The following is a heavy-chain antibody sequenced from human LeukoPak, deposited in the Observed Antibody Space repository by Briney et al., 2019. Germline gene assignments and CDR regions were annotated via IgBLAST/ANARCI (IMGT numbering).Heavy chain of an antibody. CDR3: ARGFDFWGAFDI. Sequence: SETLSLTCTVSGGSISSYYWSWIRQPPGKGLEWIGYIYHSGSTYYNPSLKSRVTISVDRSKNQFSLKLSSVTAADTAVYYCARGFDFWGAFDIWGQGTMVTVSS. CDR1: GGSISSYY. D-gene: IGHD3-3*01. CDR2: IYHSGST. J-gene: IGHJ3*02. V-gene: IGHV4-59*12.